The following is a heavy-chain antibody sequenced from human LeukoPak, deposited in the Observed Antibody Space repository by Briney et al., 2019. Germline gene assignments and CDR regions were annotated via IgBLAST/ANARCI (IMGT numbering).Heavy chain of an antibody. Sequence: ASVKVSCKASGYTFTSYGISWVRQAPGQGLEWMGWIGAYNGNTNYAQKLQGRVTMTTDTSTSTAYMELSSLRSEDTAVYYCARDTASDYVWGSYRRWFDPWGQGTLVTVSS. V-gene: IGHV1-18*01. CDR3: ARDTASDYVWGSYRRWFDP. CDR2: IGAYNGNT. CDR1: GYTFTSYG. J-gene: IGHJ5*02. D-gene: IGHD3-16*02.